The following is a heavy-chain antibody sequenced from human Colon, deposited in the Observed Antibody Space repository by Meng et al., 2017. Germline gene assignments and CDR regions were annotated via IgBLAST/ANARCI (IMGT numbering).Heavy chain of an antibody. V-gene: IGHV3-7*01. D-gene: IGHD2-15*01. Sequence: ESLKISCATSGFTFSNYWMNWVRQAPGKGLEWVANIKTDGSEEYYVDSVKGRFTISRDNAKNSLYLQMNSLRAEDTAVYYCTRYRDSIDYWGQGTLVTVSS. CDR3: TRYRDSIDY. J-gene: IGHJ4*02. CDR1: GFTFSNYW. CDR2: IKTDGSEE.